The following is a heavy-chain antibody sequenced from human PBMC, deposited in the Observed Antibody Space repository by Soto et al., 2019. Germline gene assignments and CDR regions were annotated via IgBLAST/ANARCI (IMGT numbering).Heavy chain of an antibody. V-gene: IGHV3-33*07. CDR3: ARGYALWSPYFNYYMGI. CDR1: VFTRNTYG. CDR2: SWYDGTNK. J-gene: IGHJ6*01. D-gene: IGHD5-18*01. Sequence: WWSLRLSCSASVFTRNTYGMYWFRQDPGKGLEWVAVSWYDGTNKDYADSVKGRFTISRDNSRNTLYLQMNSLRAEDTAVYYCARGYALWSPYFNYYMGIWGQETTVTVSS.